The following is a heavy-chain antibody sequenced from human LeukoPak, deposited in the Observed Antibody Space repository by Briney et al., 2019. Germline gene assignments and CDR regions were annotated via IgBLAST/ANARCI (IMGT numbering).Heavy chain of an antibody. V-gene: IGHV3-11*01. Sequence: GGSLRLSCSASGFTFSDYYMSWVRQTPGKGLEWLSYISSGDSTVYYADAVKGRFTVSRDNAKTSLYLQMSSLRPEDTAVYYCARRPDGYAYGLDYWGQGTLVTVSS. CDR2: ISSGDSTV. D-gene: IGHD5-18*01. CDR3: ARRPDGYAYGLDY. J-gene: IGHJ4*02. CDR1: GFTFSDYY.